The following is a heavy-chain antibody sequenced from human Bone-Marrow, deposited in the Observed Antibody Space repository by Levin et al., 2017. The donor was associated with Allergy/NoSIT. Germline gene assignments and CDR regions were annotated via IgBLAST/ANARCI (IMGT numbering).Heavy chain of an antibody. D-gene: IGHD4-11*01. CDR1: GYSFTSYW. V-gene: IGHV5-51*01. CDR3: AGMYYWGLYMTTVTIPRAFDI. J-gene: IGHJ3*02. Sequence: RGESLKISCKGSGYSFTSYWIGWVRQMPGKGLEWMGIIYPGDSDTRYSPSFQGQVTISADKSISTAYLQWSSLKASDTAMYYCAGMYYWGLYMTTVTIPRAFDIWGQGTMVTVSS. CDR2: IYPGDSDT.